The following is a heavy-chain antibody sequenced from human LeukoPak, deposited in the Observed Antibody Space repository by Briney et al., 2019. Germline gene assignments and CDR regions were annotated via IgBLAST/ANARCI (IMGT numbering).Heavy chain of an antibody. J-gene: IGHJ4*02. D-gene: IGHD1-1*01. CDR3: ARGLNWNPLNY. V-gene: IGHV4-39*07. CDR1: GGSISSSSYY. CDR2: IYYSGST. Sequence: SETLSLTCTVSGGSISSSSYYWGWIRQPPGKGLEWIGGIYYSGSTYYNPSLKSRVTISVDTSKNQFSLELSSVTAADTAVYYCARGLNWNPLNYWGQGTLVTVSS.